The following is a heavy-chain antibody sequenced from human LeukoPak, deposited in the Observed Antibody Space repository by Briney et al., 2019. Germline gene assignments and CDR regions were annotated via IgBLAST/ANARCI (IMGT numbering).Heavy chain of an antibody. CDR3: ATRGYSSY. Sequence: PGGSLRLSCAASGFTFSSYAMHWVRQAPGKGLEWVAVISYDGSNKYYADSVKGRFTISRDNSRNTLYLQMDSLRAEDTAVYYCATRGYSSYWGQGTLVTVSS. J-gene: IGHJ4*02. CDR1: GFTFSSYA. D-gene: IGHD6-13*01. V-gene: IGHV3-30-3*01. CDR2: ISYDGSNK.